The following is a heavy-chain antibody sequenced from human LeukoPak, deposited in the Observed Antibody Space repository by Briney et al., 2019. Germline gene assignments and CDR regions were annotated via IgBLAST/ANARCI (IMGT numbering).Heavy chain of an antibody. CDR2: IYSGGTK. CDR3: ASGKYSFLALDY. D-gene: IGHD5-12*01. V-gene: IGHV3-53*01. Sequence: GGSLRLSCAVSGFTVSTNYMSWVRQAPGKGLEWVSIIYSGGTKSYADSVKGRFTVSRDNSRNTQYLQMNSLSAEDTAVYYCASGKYSFLALDYWGQGTLVTVSS. CDR1: GFTVSTNY. J-gene: IGHJ4*02.